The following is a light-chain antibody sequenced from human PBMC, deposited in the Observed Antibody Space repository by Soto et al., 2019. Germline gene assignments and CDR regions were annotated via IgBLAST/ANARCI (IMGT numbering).Light chain of an antibody. CDR3: QQYYYYPST. Sequence: DIQMTQSPSTLSASVGDRVTITCRASQSISSWLAWYQQKPGEAPKILIYKASSLERGVPSRFSGSGSGTEFPLTISSLQPYDFATYYCQQYYYYPSTFGQGTKLEIK. V-gene: IGKV1-5*03. CDR2: KAS. J-gene: IGKJ2*01. CDR1: QSISSW.